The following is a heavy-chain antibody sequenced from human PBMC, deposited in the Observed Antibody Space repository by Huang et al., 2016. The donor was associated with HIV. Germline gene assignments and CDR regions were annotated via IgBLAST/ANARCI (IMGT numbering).Heavy chain of an antibody. CDR3: VGYCTGGTCFEAFDI. Sequence: QLQLQESGPGLVKPSETLSLTCTVSGGPISNSSHYWGWIRQPPGEGLEWIGSIEYSGATHHKPSLKSRVTMSVDASKSQISLNLISVTAADTALYYCVGYCTGGTCFEAFDIWGQGTRVTVSS. V-gene: IGHV4-39*01. CDR1: GGPISNSSHY. CDR2: IEYSGAT. J-gene: IGHJ3*02. D-gene: IGHD2-8*02.